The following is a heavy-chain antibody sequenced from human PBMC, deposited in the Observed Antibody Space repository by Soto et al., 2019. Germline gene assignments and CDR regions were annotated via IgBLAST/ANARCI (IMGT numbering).Heavy chain of an antibody. CDR3: ARGKHGGSYFRGSTFDI. D-gene: IGHD1-26*01. V-gene: IGHV1-69*13. CDR1: GGTFSSYA. CDR2: IIPIFGTA. J-gene: IGHJ3*02. Sequence: GASVKVSCKASGGTFSSYAISWVRQAPGQGLEWMGGIIPIFGTANYAQKFQGRVTITADESTSTAYMELSSLRSEDTAVYYCARGKHGGSYFRGSTFDIWGQGTMVTVSS.